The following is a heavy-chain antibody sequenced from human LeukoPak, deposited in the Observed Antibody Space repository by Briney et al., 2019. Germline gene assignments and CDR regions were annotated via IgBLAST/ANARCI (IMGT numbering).Heavy chain of an antibody. J-gene: IGHJ4*02. D-gene: IGHD6-19*01. Sequence: SEXLSLTCAVYGGSFSGYYWSWLRQPPGKGLEWIGEINHSGSTNYNPSLRSRGTISVETSKNKCSRRQSSVTAADTAVYYCARPVSGSSGWYYNYWGQGTLVTVSS. CDR3: ARPVSGSSGWYYNY. CDR1: GGSFSGYY. CDR2: INHSGST. V-gene: IGHV4-34*01.